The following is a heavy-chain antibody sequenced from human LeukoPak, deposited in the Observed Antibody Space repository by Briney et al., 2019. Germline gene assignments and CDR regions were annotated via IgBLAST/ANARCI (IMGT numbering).Heavy chain of an antibody. V-gene: IGHV3-74*01. CDR2: INSDGSSA. CDR1: GFTFSSYW. CDR3: ARDLTVVDFDY. D-gene: IGHD4-23*01. Sequence: GGSLRLSCAASGFTFSSYWMHWVRQAPGKGLGWVSRINSDGSSARYADSVKGRFTISRDNGQDTLYLQMDSLRVEDTAVYYCARDLTVVDFDYWGQGTLVTVSS. J-gene: IGHJ4*02.